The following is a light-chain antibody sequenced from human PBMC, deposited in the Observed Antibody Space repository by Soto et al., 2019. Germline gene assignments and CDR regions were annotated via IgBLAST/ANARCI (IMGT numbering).Light chain of an antibody. J-gene: IGKJ2*01. CDR2: RAS. V-gene: IGKV3-15*01. CDR3: QQHYNTPYT. Sequence: EVLMTQSPDTLYVSPGERVTLSCRASQSVSDNLAWYQQKPGQGPRLLVYRASTRTLGIPARFSGSESGTEFTLTISSLQSEDFAVYYCQQHYNTPYTFGQGTNLEIK. CDR1: QSVSDN.